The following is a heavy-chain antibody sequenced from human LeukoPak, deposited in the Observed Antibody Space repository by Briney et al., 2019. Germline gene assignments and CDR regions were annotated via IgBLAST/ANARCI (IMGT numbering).Heavy chain of an antibody. CDR1: GGSFSGYY. CDR2: INHSGSI. V-gene: IGHV4-34*01. CDR3: ASPDCSGGSCQSGVFGY. J-gene: IGHJ4*02. Sequence: SETLSLTCAVYGGSFSGYYWSWIRQPPGKGLEWIGEINHSGSINYNPSLKSRVTISIDTSKNQFSLKLSSVTAADTAVCYCASPDCSGGSCQSGVFGYWGQGTLVTVSS. D-gene: IGHD2-15*01.